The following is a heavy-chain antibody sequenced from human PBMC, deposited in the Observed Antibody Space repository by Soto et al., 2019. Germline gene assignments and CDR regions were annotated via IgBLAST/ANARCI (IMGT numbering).Heavy chain of an antibody. CDR2: ISAYNGNT. CDR3: ARFSGGSYNTYYYYYGMDV. Sequence: ASVKVSCKASGYTFTSYGISWVRQAPGQGLDWMEWISAYNGNTKYAQDLQGRVTMTTDTSTSTAYMELRSLRSDDTAVYYCARFSGGSYNTYYYYYGMDVWGQGTTVTVSS. CDR1: GYTFTSYG. D-gene: IGHD2-15*01. V-gene: IGHV1-18*04. J-gene: IGHJ6*02.